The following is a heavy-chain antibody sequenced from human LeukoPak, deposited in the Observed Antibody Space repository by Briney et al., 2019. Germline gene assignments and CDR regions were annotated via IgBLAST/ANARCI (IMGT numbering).Heavy chain of an antibody. J-gene: IGHJ5*02. CDR3: ERDLQGATTLYNWFDP. CDR1: GFTFSSYS. V-gene: IGHV3-48*01. Sequence: GGSLRLSCAASGFTFSSYSMNWVRQAPGKGLEWVSYISSSSSTIYYADSVKGRFTISRDNAKNSLYLQMNSLRAEDTAVYYCERDLQGATTLYNWFDPWGQGTLVTVSS. CDR2: ISSSSSTI. D-gene: IGHD1-26*01.